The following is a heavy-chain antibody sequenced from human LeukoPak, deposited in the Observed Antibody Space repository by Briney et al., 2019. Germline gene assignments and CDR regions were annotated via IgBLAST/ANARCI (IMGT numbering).Heavy chain of an antibody. J-gene: IGHJ6*03. CDR1: GYTFTSYA. V-gene: IGHV1-18*01. D-gene: IGHD6-13*01. CDR2: ISAYNGNT. Sequence: ASVKVSCKASGYTFTSYAMNWVRQAPGQGLEWMGWISAYNGNTNYAQKLQGRVTMTTDTSTSTAYMELRSLRSDDTAVYYCARYADSSSWSLYYYYYMDVWGKGTTVTVSS. CDR3: ARYADSSSWSLYYYYYMDV.